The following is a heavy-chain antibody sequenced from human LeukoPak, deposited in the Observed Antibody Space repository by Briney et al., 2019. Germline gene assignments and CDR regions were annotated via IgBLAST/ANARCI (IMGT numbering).Heavy chain of an antibody. J-gene: IGHJ4*02. CDR2: ITGSGGST. CDR3: ATRPASETYYAVFDY. V-gene: IGHV3-23*01. CDR1: GVTFSNHA. D-gene: IGHD1-26*01. Sequence: GGSLRLSCAASGVTFSNHAMSWVRQAPGKGLEWVSGITGSGGSTYHAESVKGRFTISRDNSKNTLYLEMNSLRAEDTAVYFCATRPASETYYAVFDYWGQGTLVTVSS.